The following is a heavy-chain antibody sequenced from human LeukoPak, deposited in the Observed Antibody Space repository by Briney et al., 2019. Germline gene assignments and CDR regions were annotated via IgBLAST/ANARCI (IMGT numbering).Heavy chain of an antibody. V-gene: IGHV4-59*01. CDR1: GGSISSYY. Sequence: KPSETLSLTCTVSGGSISSYYWSWIRQPPGKGLEWIGYIYYSDNTNYNPSLKSRVTISVDTSKNQFSLKLSSVTAADTAVYYCAREGRYYYGSGSFHLFDYWGQGTLVTVSS. D-gene: IGHD3-10*01. CDR3: AREGRYYYGSGSFHLFDY. J-gene: IGHJ4*02. CDR2: IYYSDNT.